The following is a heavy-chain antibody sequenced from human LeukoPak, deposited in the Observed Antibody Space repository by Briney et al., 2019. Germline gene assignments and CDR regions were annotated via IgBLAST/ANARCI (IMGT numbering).Heavy chain of an antibody. D-gene: IGHD3-10*01. CDR3: ARNQGITMVRGVSPVDYYYGMDV. CDR1: GGTFSSYA. CDR2: IIPILGIA. Sequence: SVKVSCKASGGTFSSYAISWVRQAPGQGLEWMGRIIPILGIANYAQKFQGRVTITADKSTSTAYMELSSLRSEDTAVYYYARNQGITMVRGVSPVDYYYGMDVWGQGTTVTVSS. V-gene: IGHV1-69*04. J-gene: IGHJ6*02.